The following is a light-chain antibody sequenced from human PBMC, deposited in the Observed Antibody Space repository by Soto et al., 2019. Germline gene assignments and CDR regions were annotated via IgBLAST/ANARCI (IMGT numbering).Light chain of an antibody. CDR2: EVS. Sequence: QSALTQPPSASGSPGQSVTISCTGTSSDVGGYNYVSWYQQHPGKAPKLMIYEVSERPSGVPARFSGSKSGNTASLTVSGLQAEDEADYYCSSYAGNNNVVFGGGTKLTVL. V-gene: IGLV2-8*01. J-gene: IGLJ2*01. CDR1: SSDVGGYNY. CDR3: SSYAGNNNVV.